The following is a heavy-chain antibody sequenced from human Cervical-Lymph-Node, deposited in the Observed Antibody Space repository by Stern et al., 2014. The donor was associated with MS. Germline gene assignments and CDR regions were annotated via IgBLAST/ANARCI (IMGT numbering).Heavy chain of an antibody. V-gene: IGHV3-30*04. CDR3: AKGGSGSYLD. CDR2: ISYDGRDK. J-gene: IGHJ4*02. CDR1: GFVFRRYA. Sequence: EQLEESGGGVVQPGRSLRLSCAASGFVFRRYALHWVRQAPGKGLEWVALISYDGRDKYYTDSVKGRFTVSRDNSNNTVDLEMNSLRLEDTAVYYCAKGGSGSYLDWGQGSLVTVSS. D-gene: IGHD1-26*01.